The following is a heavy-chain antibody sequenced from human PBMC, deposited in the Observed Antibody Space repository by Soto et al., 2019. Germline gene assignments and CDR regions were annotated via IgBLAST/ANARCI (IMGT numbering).Heavy chain of an antibody. V-gene: IGHV1-69*02. J-gene: IGHJ4*02. Sequence: QVQLVQSGAEVKKPGSSVKVSCKASGGTFSSYTISWVRQAPGQGLEWMGRIIPILGIANYAQKCQGRVTITADKSTSTAYMELSSLRSEDTAVYYCARTRGDGDYVSKAFDYWGQGTLVTVSS. CDR2: IIPILGIA. CDR3: ARTRGDGDYVSKAFDY. D-gene: IGHD4-17*01. CDR1: GGTFSSYT.